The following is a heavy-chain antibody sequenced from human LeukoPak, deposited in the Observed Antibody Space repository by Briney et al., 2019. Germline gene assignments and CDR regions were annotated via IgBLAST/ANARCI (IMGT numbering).Heavy chain of an antibody. CDR1: GFTFSSYA. CDR2: ISGSGGST. D-gene: IGHD3/OR15-3a*01. Sequence: HTGGSLRLSCAASGFTFSSYAMSWVRQAPGKGLEWVSAISGSGGSTYYADSVKGRFTISRDNSKNTLYLQMNSLRAEDTAVYYCAKDTATEDWVYYYYYYYMDVWGKGTTVTVSS. CDR3: AKDTATEDWVYYYYYYYMDV. V-gene: IGHV3-23*01. J-gene: IGHJ6*03.